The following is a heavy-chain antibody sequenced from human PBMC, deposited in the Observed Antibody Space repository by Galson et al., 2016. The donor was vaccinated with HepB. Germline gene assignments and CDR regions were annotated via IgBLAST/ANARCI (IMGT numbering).Heavy chain of an antibody. CDR2: TYYRSKWFN. Sequence: AISGDSVSNNGASWNWLRQSPSRGLERLGRTYYRSKWFNEYALSVKSRIVINADTSKNQFSLQLNSVTPDDTAVYYCVRDFAAHRLRVLDPWGQGTLVTVSS. CDR3: VRDFAAHRLRVLDP. D-gene: IGHD6-6*01. CDR1: GDSVSNNGAS. J-gene: IGHJ5*02. V-gene: IGHV6-1*01.